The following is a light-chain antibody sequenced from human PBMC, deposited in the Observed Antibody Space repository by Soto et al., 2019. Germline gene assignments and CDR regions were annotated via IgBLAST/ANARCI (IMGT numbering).Light chain of an antibody. Sequence: EIVLTQTPISSAVTLGQPASISCRSSQSLVHSDGNTYLSWLHLGPGQPPRLLIYKISERFSGVPDRFSGSGAAKDFTLNIRRVPAEDLGTYYCIQSSQFPLTVGGGTNVDTK. V-gene: IGKV2-24*01. CDR1: QSLVHSDGNTY. CDR2: KIS. J-gene: IGKJ4*01. CDR3: IQSSQFPLT.